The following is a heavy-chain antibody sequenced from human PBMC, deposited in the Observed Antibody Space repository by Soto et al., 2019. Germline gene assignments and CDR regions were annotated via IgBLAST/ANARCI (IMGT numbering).Heavy chain of an antibody. V-gene: IGHV1-2*02. CDR3: ARVNLLAVRSVGY. Sequence: GASVKVSCKASGYTFTGYYMHWVRQAPGQGLEWMGWINPNSGGTNYAQKFQGRVTMTRDTSISTAYMELSRLRSDDTAVYYCARVNLLAVRSVGYWGQGTLVTVSS. J-gene: IGHJ4*02. CDR1: GYTFTGYY. D-gene: IGHD3-10*01. CDR2: INPNSGGT.